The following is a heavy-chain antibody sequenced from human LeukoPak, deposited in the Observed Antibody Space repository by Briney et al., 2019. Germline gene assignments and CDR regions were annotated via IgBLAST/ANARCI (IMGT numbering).Heavy chain of an antibody. CDR2: INPNSGGT. CDR3: ARVYPGLERRGLAFDI. J-gene: IGHJ3*02. CDR1: GYTFTGYY. V-gene: IGHV1-2*02. D-gene: IGHD1-1*01. Sequence: ASVKVSCKASGYTFTGYYMHWVRQAPGQGLEWMGWINPNSGGTNYAQKFQGRVTMTRDTSISTAYMELSRLRSDDTAVYYCARVYPGLERRGLAFDIWGQGTMVTVSS.